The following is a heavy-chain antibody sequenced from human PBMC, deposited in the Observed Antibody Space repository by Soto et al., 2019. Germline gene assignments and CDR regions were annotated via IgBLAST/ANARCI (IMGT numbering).Heavy chain of an antibody. CDR1: GYTFTSYD. CDR3: ARESIAAAGTFWFDP. Sequence: QVQLVQSGAEVKKPGASVKVSCKASGYTFTSYDINWVRQATGHGLEWMGWMNPNSGNTGYAQKFQGRVTMTRNTSISTAYMELSSLRSEDTAVYYCARESIAAAGTFWFDPWGQGTLVTVSS. J-gene: IGHJ5*02. CDR2: MNPNSGNT. V-gene: IGHV1-8*01. D-gene: IGHD6-13*01.